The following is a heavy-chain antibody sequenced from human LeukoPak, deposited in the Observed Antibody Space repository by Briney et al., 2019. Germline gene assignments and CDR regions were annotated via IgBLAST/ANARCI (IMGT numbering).Heavy chain of an antibody. CDR1: GYTSTSYY. CDR3: ARVPAYGGKNRYFDL. CDR2: INPSGGST. J-gene: IGHJ2*01. D-gene: IGHD4-23*01. V-gene: IGHV1-46*03. Sequence: ASVKVSCKASGYTSTSYYMHWVRQAPGQGLEWMGIINPSGGSTSYAQKFQGRVTMTRDTSTSTVYMELSSLRSEDTAVYYCARVPAYGGKNRYFDLWGRGTLVTVSS.